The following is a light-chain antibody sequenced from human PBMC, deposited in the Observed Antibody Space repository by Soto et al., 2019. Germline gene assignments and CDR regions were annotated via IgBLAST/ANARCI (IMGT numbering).Light chain of an antibody. V-gene: IGKV1-5*03. J-gene: IGKJ5*01. CDR2: KAS. CDR3: QKYNSAPQIT. CDR1: QTISSW. Sequence: DIQITQSPSTLSGSVGDRVTITCRASQTISSWLAWYQQKPGKAPKLLIYKASTLKSGVPSRFSGSGSGTDFTLTISSLEPGDFATYYCQKYNSAPQITFGQGTRLEIK.